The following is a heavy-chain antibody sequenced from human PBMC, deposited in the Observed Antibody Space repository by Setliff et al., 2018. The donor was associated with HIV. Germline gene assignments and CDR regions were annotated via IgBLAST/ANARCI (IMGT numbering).Heavy chain of an antibody. CDR1: GGSISSYY. CDR2: IFYSGST. J-gene: IGHJ3*02. V-gene: IGHV4-59*01. Sequence: PSETLSLTCTVSGGSISSYYWSWIRQPPGEGLEWIGYIFYSGSTNYNPSLKSRVTISVDTSKNQFSLKLSSVTAADTAVYYCARNPCSGGSCPDAFDIWGQGTMVTVSS. D-gene: IGHD2-15*01. CDR3: ARNPCSGGSCPDAFDI.